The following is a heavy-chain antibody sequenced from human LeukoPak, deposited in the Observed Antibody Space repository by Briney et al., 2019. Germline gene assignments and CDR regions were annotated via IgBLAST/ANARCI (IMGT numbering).Heavy chain of an antibody. CDR3: ARGGVLRYFDWSSIFDY. CDR1: GYTFTSYG. V-gene: IGHV1-18*04. Sequence: ASVKVSCKASGYTFTSYGISWVRQAPGQGLEWMGWISAYNGNTNYAQKLQGRVTMTTDTSTSTAYMELRSLRSDDTAVYYCARGGVLRYFDWSSIFDYWGQGALVTVSP. D-gene: IGHD3-9*01. J-gene: IGHJ4*02. CDR2: ISAYNGNT.